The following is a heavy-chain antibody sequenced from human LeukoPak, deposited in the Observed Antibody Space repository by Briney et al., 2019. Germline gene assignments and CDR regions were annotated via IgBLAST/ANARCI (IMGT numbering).Heavy chain of an antibody. J-gene: IGHJ3*02. V-gene: IGHV4-59*01. D-gene: IGHD1-26*01. CDR1: GASISTYY. Sequence: PSETLSLTCTVSGASISTYYWSWIRQPPGKRLEWIGYLYYSGSTNYNPSLKSRVTISVDTSKNQFSLRLSSVTAADTAVYYCARETVGATNDAFHIWGQGTMVTVSS. CDR3: ARETVGATNDAFHI. CDR2: LYYSGST.